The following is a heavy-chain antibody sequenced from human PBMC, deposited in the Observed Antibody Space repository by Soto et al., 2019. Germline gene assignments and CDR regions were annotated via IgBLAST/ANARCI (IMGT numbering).Heavy chain of an antibody. CDR1: GFTFSSYA. D-gene: IGHD4-17*01. CDR3: AKDPYGETGDYYYYMDV. V-gene: IGHV3-23*01. Sequence: PGGSLRLSCAASGFTFSSYAMSWVRQAPGKGLEWVSAISGSGGSTYYADSVKGRFTISRDNSKNTLYLQMNSLRAEDTAVYYCAKDPYGETGDYYYYMDVWGKGTTVTVSS. J-gene: IGHJ6*03. CDR2: ISGSGGST.